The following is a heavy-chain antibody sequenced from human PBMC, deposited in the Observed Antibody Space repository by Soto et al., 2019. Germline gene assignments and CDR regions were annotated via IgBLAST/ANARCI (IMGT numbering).Heavy chain of an antibody. CDR3: ARVGVQPGIAAAATVFDY. CDR1: GGSISSGGYY. Sequence: SETLSLTCTVSGGSISSGGYYWSWIRQHPGKGLEWIGYIYYSGSTYYNPSLKSRVTISVDTSKNQFSLKLSSVTAADTAVYYCARVGVQPGIAAAATVFDYWGQGTLVTVSS. CDR2: IYYSGST. D-gene: IGHD6-13*01. J-gene: IGHJ4*02. V-gene: IGHV4-31*03.